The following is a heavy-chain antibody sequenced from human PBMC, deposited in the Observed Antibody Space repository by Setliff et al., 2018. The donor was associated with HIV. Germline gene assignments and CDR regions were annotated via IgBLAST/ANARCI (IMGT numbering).Heavy chain of an antibody. Sequence: GGSLRLSCAASGFTFSSYAMSWVRQTPGKGLEWVSFISSSAGSTYYSDSVKGRFTISRDTSKNTLYLQMNSLRAEDTAVYYCVRHKDRWGAIDYWGQGTLVTVSS. V-gene: IGHV3-23*01. CDR1: GFTFSSYA. CDR2: ISSSAGST. D-gene: IGHD7-27*01. J-gene: IGHJ4*02. CDR3: VRHKDRWGAIDY.